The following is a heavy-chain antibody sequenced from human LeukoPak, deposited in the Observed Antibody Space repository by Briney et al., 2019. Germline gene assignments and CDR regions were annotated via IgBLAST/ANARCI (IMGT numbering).Heavy chain of an antibody. D-gene: IGHD6-19*01. CDR3: AREYSSGWYRAFDI. J-gene: IGHJ4*02. CDR1: GGSFSGYY. Sequence: SETLSLTCAVYGGSFSGYYWSWIRQPPGKGLEWIGEINHSGSTNYNPSLKSRVTISVDTSKNQFSLKLSSVTAADTAVYYCAREYSSGWYRAFDIWGQGTLVTVSS. V-gene: IGHV4-34*01. CDR2: INHSGST.